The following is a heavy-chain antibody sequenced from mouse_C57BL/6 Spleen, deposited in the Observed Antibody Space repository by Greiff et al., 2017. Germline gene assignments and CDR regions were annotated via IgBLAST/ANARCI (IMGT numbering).Heavy chain of an antibody. CDR3: AKGIYYYGSPWYFDV. J-gene: IGHJ1*03. CDR1: GYSITSGYY. Sequence: EVKVEESGPGLVKPSQSLSLTCSVTGYSITSGYYWNWIRQFPGNKLEWMGYISYDGSNNYNPSLKNRISITRDKSKNQFFLKMNSVTTEDTATYYCAKGIYYYGSPWYFDVWGTGTTVTVSA. CDR2: ISYDGSN. D-gene: IGHD1-1*01. V-gene: IGHV3-6*01.